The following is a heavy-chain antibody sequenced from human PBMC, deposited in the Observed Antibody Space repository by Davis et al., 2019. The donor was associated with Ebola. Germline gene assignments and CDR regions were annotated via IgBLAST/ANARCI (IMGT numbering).Heavy chain of an antibody. D-gene: IGHD2-2*01. CDR2: ISTYNGNT. V-gene: IGHV1-18*01. CDR3: ARVPPISSTSLYYYYGMDV. Sequence: ASVKVSCKASGYRFSSYGISWVRQAPGQGPEWMGWISTYNGNTNYAPKFQGRVNMTTDTPTSTAYMDLRSLRSDDTAVYYCARVPPISSTSLYYYYGMDVWGQGTTVTVSS. J-gene: IGHJ6*02. CDR1: GYRFSSYG.